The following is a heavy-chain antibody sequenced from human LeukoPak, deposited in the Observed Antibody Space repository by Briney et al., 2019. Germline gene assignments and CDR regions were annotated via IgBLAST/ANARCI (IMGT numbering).Heavy chain of an antibody. CDR2: FDPEDGET. CDR1: GYTLTELS. J-gene: IGHJ4*02. V-gene: IGHV1-24*01. D-gene: IGHD3-3*01. Sequence: ASVTVSWKVSGYTLTELSMHWVRQAPGKGLEWMGGFDPEDGETIYAQKFQGRVTMTEDTSTDTPYMELSSLRSEDTAVYYCATLSSREWVMTYWGQGTLVTVSS. CDR3: ATLSSREWVMTY.